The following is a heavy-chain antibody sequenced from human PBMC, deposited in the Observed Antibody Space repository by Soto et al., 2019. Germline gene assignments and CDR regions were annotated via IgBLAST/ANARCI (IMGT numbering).Heavy chain of an antibody. Sequence: LRLSCAASGFTFSSYAMSWVRQAPGKGLEWVSAISGSGGSTYYADSVKGRFTISRDNSKNTLYLQMNSLRAEDTAVYYCAKALVGPYYYYYGMDVWGQGTTVTVSS. J-gene: IGHJ6*02. V-gene: IGHV3-23*01. CDR1: GFTFSSYA. CDR2: ISGSGGST. CDR3: AKALVGPYYYYYGMDV. D-gene: IGHD2-8*02.